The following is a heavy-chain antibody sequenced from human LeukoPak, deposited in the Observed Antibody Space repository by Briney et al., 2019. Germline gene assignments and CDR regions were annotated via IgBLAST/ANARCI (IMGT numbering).Heavy chain of an antibody. CDR1: GDSLSSNSAA. V-gene: IGHV6-1*01. J-gene: IGHJ3*02. D-gene: IGHD2-21*01. CDR2: TYYRSKWYN. Sequence: QTLSLTRAISGDSLSSNSAAWNWIRQSPSRGLEWLGRTYYRSKWYNEYAVSVKSPITINPDTSKNQFSLQPDAVTPEDTAVYYCCHSLSGRTGAFDIWGRGTVVTVSS. CDR3: CHSLSGRTGAFDI.